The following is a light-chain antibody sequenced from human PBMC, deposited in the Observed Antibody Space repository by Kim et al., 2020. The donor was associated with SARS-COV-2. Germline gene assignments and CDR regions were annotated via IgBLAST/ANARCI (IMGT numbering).Light chain of an antibody. CDR1: SRRIYY. CDR3: NSRDSSSNQLV. V-gene: IGLV3-19*01. Sequence: ALGQTVRITCQGDSRRIYYASWYQQKPGQAPVVVIYGKNNRPSGIPDRFSGSRSGNTASLTITGAQAEDEADYFCNSRDSSSNQLVFGGGTQLTVL. CDR2: GKN. J-gene: IGLJ3*02.